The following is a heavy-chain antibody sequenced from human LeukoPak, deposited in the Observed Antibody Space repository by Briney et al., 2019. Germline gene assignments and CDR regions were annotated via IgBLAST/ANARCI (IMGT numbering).Heavy chain of an antibody. V-gene: IGHV4-61*02. D-gene: IGHD3-10*01. Sequence: SETLSLTCTVSGGTISSGSYYWSWIRQPPGKGLEWIGRIYTSGSTNYNPSLKSRVTISVDTSKNQFSLKLSSVTAADTAVYHCARDWDGSGSSWFDPWGQGTLVTVSS. CDR3: ARDWDGSGSSWFDP. CDR2: IYTSGST. J-gene: IGHJ5*02. CDR1: GGTISSGSYY.